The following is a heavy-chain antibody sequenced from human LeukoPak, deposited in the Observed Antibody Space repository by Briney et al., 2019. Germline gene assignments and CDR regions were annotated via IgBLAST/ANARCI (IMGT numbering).Heavy chain of an antibody. J-gene: IGHJ6*04. CDR3: ARSGESRCLEG. D-gene: IGHD3-3*01. V-gene: IGHV3-74*01. CDR1: GYTFISYW. Sequence: GGSLRLFCAASGYTFISYWMHWVPQVRGKGLVCVSRINSDGSSTISADSVRGRFTMSRDNAKNTLYLKMNSLRAEDTAVYYCARSGESRCLEGWGKGTTVTVSS. CDR2: INSDGSST.